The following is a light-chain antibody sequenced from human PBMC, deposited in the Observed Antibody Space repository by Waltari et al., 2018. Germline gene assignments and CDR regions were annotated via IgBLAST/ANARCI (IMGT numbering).Light chain of an antibody. CDR3: QSYDSSLSGWV. Sequence: QSVLTQPPSVSGAPGQRVTISCTGSSSNIGAASDVHWYQQLPGTAPKLLIYGNKTRPSGCPHRFAASKSGTSASLAITGLQAEDEADYYCQSYDSSLSGWVFGGRTKLTVL. V-gene: IGLV1-40*01. CDR1: SSNIGAASD. J-gene: IGLJ3*02. CDR2: GNK.